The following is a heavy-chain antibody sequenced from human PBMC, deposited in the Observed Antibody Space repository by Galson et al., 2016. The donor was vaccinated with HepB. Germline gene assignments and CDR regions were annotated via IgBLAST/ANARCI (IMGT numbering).Heavy chain of an antibody. CDR3: ARSGSYYDSSGYYRDPFDY. D-gene: IGHD3-22*01. CDR1: EFTFSGYG. Sequence: SLRLSCATSEFTFSGYGIHWVRQAPGKGLEWVALIWNDGSKKYYADSMKGRFTISRDNSKNTLYLQMNSLRAEDTAVYYCARSGSYYDSSGYYRDPFDYWGQGTLVTVSS. J-gene: IGHJ4*02. CDR2: IWNDGSKK. V-gene: IGHV3-33*01.